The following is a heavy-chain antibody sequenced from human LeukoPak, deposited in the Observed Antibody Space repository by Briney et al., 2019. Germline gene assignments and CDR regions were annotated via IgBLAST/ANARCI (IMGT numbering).Heavy chain of an antibody. D-gene: IGHD6-19*01. J-gene: IGHJ4*02. CDR2: INWNGGST. CDR1: GFSFSTYA. Sequence: GGSLRLSCAASGFSFSTYAMSWVRQAPGKGLEWDSGINWNGGSTGYADSVKGRFTISRDNAKNSLYLQMNSLRAEDTALYYCARRIAVAGTGYYFDYWGQGTLVTVSS. CDR3: ARRIAVAGTGYYFDY. V-gene: IGHV3-20*04.